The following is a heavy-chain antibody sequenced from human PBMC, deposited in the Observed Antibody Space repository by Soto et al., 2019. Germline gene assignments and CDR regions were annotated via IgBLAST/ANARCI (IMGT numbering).Heavy chain of an antibody. CDR2: ISGSGGST. CDR3: AKNPEGYSSGWSRWNWFDP. J-gene: IGHJ5*02. D-gene: IGHD6-19*01. V-gene: IGHV3-23*01. Sequence: GGSLRLSCAASGFTFSSYAMSWVRQAPGKGLEWVSAISGSGGSTYYADSVKGRFTISRDNSKNTLYLQMNSLRAEDTAVYYCAKNPEGYSSGWSRWNWFDPWGQGTLVTVSS. CDR1: GFTFSSYA.